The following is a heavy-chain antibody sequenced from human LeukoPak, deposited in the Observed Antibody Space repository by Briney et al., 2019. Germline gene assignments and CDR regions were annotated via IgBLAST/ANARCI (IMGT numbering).Heavy chain of an antibody. Sequence: PGGSLRLSCAASGVTFSGYSVNWVRQAPGQGLEWVSAITATGLHIYYADSVKGRFTISRDNAKNSLYLQMNSLRAEDTAVYYCARAGVVLDYYGMDVWGQGTTVTVSS. V-gene: IGHV3-21*01. CDR2: ITATGLHI. D-gene: IGHD2-15*01. CDR3: ARAGVVLDYYGMDV. CDR1: GVTFSGYS. J-gene: IGHJ6*02.